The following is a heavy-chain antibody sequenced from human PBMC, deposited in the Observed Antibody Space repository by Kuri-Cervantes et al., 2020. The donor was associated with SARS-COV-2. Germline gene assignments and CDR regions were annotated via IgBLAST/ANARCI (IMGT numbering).Heavy chain of an antibody. Sequence: SETLSLTCAVYGGSFSGYYWSWIRQPPGKGLEWIGEINHSGSTNYNPSLKSRVTISVDTSKNQFSLKLGSVTAADTAVYYCARGTSGRDDFWSGYYVGYYYYYGMDVWGQGTTVTVSS. D-gene: IGHD3-3*01. J-gene: IGHJ6*02. CDR1: GGSFSGYY. CDR3: ARGTSGRDDFWSGYYVGYYYYYGMDV. CDR2: INHSGST. V-gene: IGHV4-34*01.